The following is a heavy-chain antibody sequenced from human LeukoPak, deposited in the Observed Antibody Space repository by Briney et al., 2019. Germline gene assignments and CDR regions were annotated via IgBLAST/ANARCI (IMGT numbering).Heavy chain of an antibody. J-gene: IGHJ4*02. Sequence: SETLSLTCAVYGGSFSGYYWSWIRQPPGKGLEWIGEINHSGSTNYNPSLKSRVTISVDTSKNQFSLKLSSVTAADTAVYYCASVLSPSSSFDYWGQGTLVTVSS. CDR1: GGSFSGYY. D-gene: IGHD6-13*01. CDR3: ASVLSPSSSFDY. CDR2: INHSGST. V-gene: IGHV4-34*01.